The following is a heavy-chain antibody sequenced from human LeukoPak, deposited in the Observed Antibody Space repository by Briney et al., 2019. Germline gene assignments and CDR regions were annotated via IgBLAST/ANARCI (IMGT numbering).Heavy chain of an antibody. CDR1: GFTSSSYA. J-gene: IGHJ4*02. CDR3: AKDRGSGYHYFDY. D-gene: IGHD3-22*01. V-gene: IGHV3-23*01. CDR2: ISGSGGST. Sequence: GGSLRLSCAASGFTSSSYAMSWVRQAPGKGLEWVSAISGSGGSTYYADSVKGRFTISRDNSKNTLYLQMNSLGAEDTAVYYCAKDRGSGYHYFDYWGQGTLVTVSS.